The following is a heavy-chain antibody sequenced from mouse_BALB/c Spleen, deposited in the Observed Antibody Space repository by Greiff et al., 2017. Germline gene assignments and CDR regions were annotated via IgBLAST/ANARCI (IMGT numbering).Heavy chain of an antibody. J-gene: IGHJ2*01. CDR1: GFTFSSFG. D-gene: IGHD1-1*01. Sequence: EVQLVDSGGGLVQPGGSRKLSCAASGFTFSSFGMHWVRQAPEKGLEWVAYISSGSSTIYYADTVKGRFTISRDNPKNTLFLQMTSLRSEDTAMYYCARGGDYYGSEGFAYWGQGTTLTVSS. V-gene: IGHV5-17*02. CDR3: ARGGDYYGSEGFAY. CDR2: ISSGSSTI.